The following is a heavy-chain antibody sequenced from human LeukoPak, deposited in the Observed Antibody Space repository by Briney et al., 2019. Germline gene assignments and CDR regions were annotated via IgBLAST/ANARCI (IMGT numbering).Heavy chain of an antibody. CDR1: EYSFTSYW. J-gene: IGHJ4*02. Sequence: GESLKISCKGSEYSFTSYWIGWVRQMPGKGLEWMGIIYPGDSDTRYSPSFQGQVTISADKSISTAYLQWSSLKASDTAMYYCARQNRFRPYYFDYWGQGTLVTVSS. CDR3: ARQNRFRPYYFDY. CDR2: IYPGDSDT. V-gene: IGHV5-51*01.